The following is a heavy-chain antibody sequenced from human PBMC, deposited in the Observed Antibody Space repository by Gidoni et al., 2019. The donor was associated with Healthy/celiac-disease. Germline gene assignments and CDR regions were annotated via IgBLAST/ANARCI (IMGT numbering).Heavy chain of an antibody. CDR2: ISYDGSNK. J-gene: IGHJ4*02. D-gene: IGHD6-13*01. Sequence: QVQLVESGGGVVQPGSSLRLSCAASGFTFSSYAMHWVRQAPGKGLEWVAVISYDGSNKYYADSVKGRFTISRDNSKNTLCLQMNSLRAEDTAVYYCAQGRGDSSSWGQGTLVTVSS. CDR3: AQGRGDSSS. CDR1: GFTFSSYA. V-gene: IGHV3-30-3*02.